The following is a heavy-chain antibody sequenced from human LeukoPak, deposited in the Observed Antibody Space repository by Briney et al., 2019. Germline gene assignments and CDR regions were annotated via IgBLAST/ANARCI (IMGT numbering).Heavy chain of an antibody. CDR1: GGSISSYY. CDR2: IYYSGST. J-gene: IGHJ4*02. Sequence: PSETLSLTCTVSGGSISSYYWSWIRQPPGKGLEWIGYIYYSGSTNYNPSLKSRATISVDTSKNQFSLKLSSVTAADTAVYYCARHLFTMASPYFDYWGQGTLVTVSS. CDR3: ARHLFTMASPYFDY. D-gene: IGHD3-10*01. V-gene: IGHV4-59*08.